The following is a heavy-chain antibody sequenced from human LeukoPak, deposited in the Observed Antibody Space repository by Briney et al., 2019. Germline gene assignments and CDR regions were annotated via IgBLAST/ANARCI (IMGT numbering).Heavy chain of an antibody. J-gene: IGHJ3*02. V-gene: IGHV3-23*01. CDR1: GFTFSSYT. CDR3: ANGENDAFDI. Sequence: GGSLRLSCAASGFTFSSYTMSWVRQAPGKGLEWVSVISDSGGSTYYADSVKGRFTISRDNPKNTLYLQMSSLRPEDTAVYYCANGENDAFDIWGPGTMVTVSS. CDR2: ISDSGGST.